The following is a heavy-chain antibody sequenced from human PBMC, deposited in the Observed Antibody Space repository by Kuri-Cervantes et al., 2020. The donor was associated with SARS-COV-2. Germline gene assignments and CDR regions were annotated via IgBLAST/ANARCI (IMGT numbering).Heavy chain of an antibody. CDR2: ISPNSGGT. V-gene: IGHV1-2*02. Sequence: ASVKVSCKASGYTFTGYYMHWVRQAPGQGLEWMGWISPNSGGTNYAQKFQGRVTMTRDTSISTAYMELSRLRSDDTAVYYCARPIAVAEYYFDYWGQGTLVTVSS. J-gene: IGHJ4*02. CDR3: ARPIAVAEYYFDY. D-gene: IGHD6-13*01. CDR1: GYTFTGYY.